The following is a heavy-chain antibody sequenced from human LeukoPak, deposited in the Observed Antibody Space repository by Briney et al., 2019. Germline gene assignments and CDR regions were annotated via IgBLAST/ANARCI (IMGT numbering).Heavy chain of an antibody. D-gene: IGHD3-22*01. V-gene: IGHV1-18*01. CDR3: ARVQDTYYYDSSGYYPLDY. CDR1: GYTFTSYG. J-gene: IGHJ4*02. Sequence: PSVKVSCKASGYTFTSYGISWVRQAPGQVLEWMGWISAYNGNTNYAQKLQGRVTMTTDTSTSTAYMELRSLRSDDTAVYYCARVQDTYYYDSSGYYPLDYWGQGTLVTVSS. CDR2: ISAYNGNT.